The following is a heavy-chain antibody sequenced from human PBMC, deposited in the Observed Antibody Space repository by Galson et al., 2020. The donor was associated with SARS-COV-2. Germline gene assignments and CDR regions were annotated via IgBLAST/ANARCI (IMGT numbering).Heavy chain of an antibody. D-gene: IGHD3-3*01. V-gene: IGHV4-39*01. Sequence: SETLSLTCTVSGGSISSSSYYWGWIRQPPGKGLEWIGSVYYSGSTYYNPSLKSRVTISVDTSKNQFSLKLRSVTAADTAVYYCASAYYDFWSAHRYYFDYWGRGTLVTVSS. CDR2: VYYSGST. CDR1: GGSISSSSYY. J-gene: IGHJ4*02. CDR3: ASAYYDFWSAHRYYFDY.